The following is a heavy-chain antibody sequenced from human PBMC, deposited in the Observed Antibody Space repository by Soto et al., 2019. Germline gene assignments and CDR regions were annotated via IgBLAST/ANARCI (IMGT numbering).Heavy chain of an antibody. J-gene: IGHJ5*02. CDR3: AREIVPAATRWHNWFDP. V-gene: IGHV4-61*01. D-gene: IGHD2-2*01. Sequence: SETLSLTCTVSGGSVSIGSYYWSWIRQPPGKGLEWIGYIYYSGSTNYNPSLKSRVTISVDTSKNQFSLKLSSVTAADTAVYYCAREIVPAATRWHNWFDPWGQGTLVTVSS. CDR2: IYYSGST. CDR1: GGSVSIGSYY.